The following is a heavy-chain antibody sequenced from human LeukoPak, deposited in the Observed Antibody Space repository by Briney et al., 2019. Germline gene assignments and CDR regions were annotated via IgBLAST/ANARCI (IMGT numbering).Heavy chain of an antibody. CDR2: ISSSGSTI. V-gene: IGHV3-48*04. Sequence: GGSLRLSCAASGFTFSDYSMNWVRQAPGKGLEWVSYISSSGSTIYYADSVKGRFTISRDNAKNSLYLQMNSLRAEDTAVYYCAELGITMIGGVWGKGTTVTISS. CDR1: GFTFSDYS. D-gene: IGHD3-10*02. CDR3: AELGITMIGGV. J-gene: IGHJ6*04.